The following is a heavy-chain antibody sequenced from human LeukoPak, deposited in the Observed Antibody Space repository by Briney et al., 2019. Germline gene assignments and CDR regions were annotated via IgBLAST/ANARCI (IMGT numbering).Heavy chain of an antibody. CDR2: INHSGST. CDR1: DGSFSGYY. J-gene: IGHJ4*02. D-gene: IGHD5-12*01. V-gene: IGHV4-34*01. CDR3: ARETVATALDY. Sequence: SETLSLTCAVYDGSFSGYYWSWIRQPPGKGLEWIGEINHSGSTNYNPTLKSRVTISVDTSKNQFSLKLSSVTAADTAVYYCARETVATALDYWGQGTLVTVSS.